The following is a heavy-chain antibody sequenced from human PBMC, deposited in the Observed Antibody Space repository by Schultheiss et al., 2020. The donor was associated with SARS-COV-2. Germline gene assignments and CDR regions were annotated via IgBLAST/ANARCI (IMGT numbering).Heavy chain of an antibody. D-gene: IGHD5-12*01. Sequence: SQTLSLTCAVSGGSISSGGYSWSWIRQPPGKGLEWIGYIYYSGSTYYNPSLKSRVTISVDKSKNQFSLKLSSVTAADTAVYYCARHDATIGTDYYYGMDVWGQGTTVTVSS. CDR3: ARHDATIGTDYYYGMDV. CDR2: IYYSGST. J-gene: IGHJ6*02. CDR1: GGSISSGGYS. V-gene: IGHV4-30-2*01.